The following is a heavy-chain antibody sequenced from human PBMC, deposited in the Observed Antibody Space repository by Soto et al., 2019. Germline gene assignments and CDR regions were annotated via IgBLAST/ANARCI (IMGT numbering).Heavy chain of an antibody. CDR3: AHCRGGVASF. CDR1: GFSLNTRDVG. V-gene: IGHV2-5*02. J-gene: IGHJ4*02. CDR2: VYWDDDK. D-gene: IGHD3-16*01. Sequence: QMTLNESGPALVKPTQTLTLTCTFSGFSLNTRDVGVGWIRQPPGKALEWLGVVYWDDDKTYSPSLKSRLTITKDTPKNQVVLRMTKMDPVDIATYYCAHCRGGVASFWGQGTLVTVSS.